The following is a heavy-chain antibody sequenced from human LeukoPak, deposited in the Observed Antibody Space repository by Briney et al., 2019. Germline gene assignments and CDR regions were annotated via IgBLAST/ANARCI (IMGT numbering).Heavy chain of an antibody. CDR3: ARVSRGYDSSGYEGYYYYYYYMDV. CDR2: ISYDGSNK. Sequence: QSGGSLRLSCAASGFTFSSYAMHWVRQAPGEGLEWVAVISYDGSNKYYTDSVKGRFAISRDNSKNTLYLQMNSLRAEDTAVYYCARVSRGYDSSGYEGYYYYYYYMDVWGKGTTVTVSS. CDR1: GFTFSSYA. J-gene: IGHJ6*03. V-gene: IGHV3-30*09. D-gene: IGHD3-22*01.